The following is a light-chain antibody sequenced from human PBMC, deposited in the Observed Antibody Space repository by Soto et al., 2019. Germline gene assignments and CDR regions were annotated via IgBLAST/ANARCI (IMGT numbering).Light chain of an antibody. CDR2: SNN. J-gene: IGLJ2*01. CDR3: AAWDDSLNGVV. CDR1: SSNIGSNT. V-gene: IGLV1-44*01. Sequence: QSVLTQPPLASGTPGQRGTISSSGSSSNIGSNTVNWYQQLPGTAPKLLIYSNNQRPSGVPDRFSGSKSGTSASLAISGLQSEDEADYYCAAWDDSLNGVVFGGGTKLTVL.